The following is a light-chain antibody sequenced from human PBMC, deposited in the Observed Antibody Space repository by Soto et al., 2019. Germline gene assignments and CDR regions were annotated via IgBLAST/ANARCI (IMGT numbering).Light chain of an antibody. CDR1: QSVANY. V-gene: IGKV3-11*01. J-gene: IGKJ4*01. CDR2: ESS. CDR3: QQRGSWPPLT. Sequence: EVVLTQSPATLSLSPGERATLSCRASQSVANYIAWYQKRPGQSPRLLIYESSNRSTGIPARFTGSGSGTDFSPTISSLEPEDFAVYYCQQRGSWPPLTFGGGTKVEIK.